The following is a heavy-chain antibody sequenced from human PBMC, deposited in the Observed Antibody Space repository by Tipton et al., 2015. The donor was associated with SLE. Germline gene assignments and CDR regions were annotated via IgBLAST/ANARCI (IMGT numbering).Heavy chain of an antibody. V-gene: IGHV1-24*01. D-gene: IGHD3-22*01. J-gene: IGHJ4*02. CDR1: GYTFTELS. CDR2: FDPEDGEA. Sequence: QVQLVQSGAEVKKPGASVKVSCKVSGYTFTELSMHWVRQAPGKGLEWMGDFDPEDGEAIYAQKFQGRVTLTEDTFTDTAYMELSSLRSEDTAVYFCAIGKKYYQESRGLEWGQGTLVTVSS. CDR3: AIGKKYYQESRGLE.